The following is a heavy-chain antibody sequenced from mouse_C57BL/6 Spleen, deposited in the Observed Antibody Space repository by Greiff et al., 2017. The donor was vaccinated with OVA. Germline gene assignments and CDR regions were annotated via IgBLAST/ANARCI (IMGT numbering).Heavy chain of an antibody. Sequence: QVQLQQPGAELVKPGASVKLSCKASGYTFTSYWMHWVKQRPGQGLEWIGMIHPNSGSTNYNEKFKSKATLTVDKSSSTAYMQLSSLTSEDSAVYYSARGGANWDAFDYWGQGTTLTVSS. CDR3: ARGGANWDAFDY. D-gene: IGHD4-1*01. J-gene: IGHJ2*01. CDR1: GYTFTSYW. V-gene: IGHV1-64*01. CDR2: IHPNSGST.